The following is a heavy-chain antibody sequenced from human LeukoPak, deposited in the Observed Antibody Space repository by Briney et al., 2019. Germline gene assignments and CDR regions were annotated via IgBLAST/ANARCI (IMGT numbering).Heavy chain of an antibody. D-gene: IGHD6-19*01. V-gene: IGHV4-38-2*02. Sequence: SETLSLTCTVSGYSISSGYYWGWIRQPPGKGLEWIGSIYHSGSTYYNPSLKGRVTISVDTSKNQFSLKLSSVTAADTAVYYCARDSRIVPHSSGRLIPWFDPWGQGTLVTVSS. CDR1: GYSISSGYY. CDR3: ARDSRIVPHSSGRLIPWFDP. J-gene: IGHJ5*02. CDR2: IYHSGST.